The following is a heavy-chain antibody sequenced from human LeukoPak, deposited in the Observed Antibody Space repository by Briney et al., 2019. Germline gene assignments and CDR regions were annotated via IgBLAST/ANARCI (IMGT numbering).Heavy chain of an antibody. V-gene: IGHV3-30*04. CDR3: ARDPGNSYGLGYFDY. CDR2: ISYDGSNK. Sequence: GRSLRLSCAASGFTFSSYAMHWVRQAPGKGLEWVAVISYDGSNKYYADSVKGRFTISRDNSKNTLYLQMNSLRAEVTAVYYCARDPGNSYGLGYFDYWGQGTLVTVSS. D-gene: IGHD5-18*01. CDR1: GFTFSSYA. J-gene: IGHJ4*02.